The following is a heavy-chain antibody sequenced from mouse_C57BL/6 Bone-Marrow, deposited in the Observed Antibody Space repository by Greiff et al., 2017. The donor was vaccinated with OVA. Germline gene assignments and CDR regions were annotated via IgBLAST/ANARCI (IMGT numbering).Heavy chain of an antibody. Sequence: VQLKESGGDLVKPGGSLKLSCAASGFTFSSYGMSWVRQTPDKRLEWVATISSGGSYTYYPDSVKGRFTISRDNAKNTLYLQMSSLKSEDTAMYYCARQEEELDYWGQGTTLTVSS. CDR1: GFTFSSYG. V-gene: IGHV5-6*01. CDR2: ISSGGSYT. J-gene: IGHJ2*01. CDR3: ARQEEELDY.